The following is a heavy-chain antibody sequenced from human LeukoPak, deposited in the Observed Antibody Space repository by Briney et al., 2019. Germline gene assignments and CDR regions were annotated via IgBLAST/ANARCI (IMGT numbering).Heavy chain of an antibody. D-gene: IGHD3-16*02. CDR1: GFTFSSYA. J-gene: IGHJ4*02. V-gene: IGHV3-23*01. Sequence: GGSLRLSCAVSGFTFSSYAMSWVRQAPGKGLEWVSAISGSGGSTYYADSVKGRFTISRDNSKNTLYLQMNSLRAEDTAVYYCAVRGTRLGELSHWGQGTLVTVSS. CDR2: ISGSGGST. CDR3: AVRGTRLGELSH.